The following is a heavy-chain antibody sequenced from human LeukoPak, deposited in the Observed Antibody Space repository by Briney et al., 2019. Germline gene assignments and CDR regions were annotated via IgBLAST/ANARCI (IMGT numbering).Heavy chain of an antibody. D-gene: IGHD6-13*01. Sequence: GGSLRLSCAASGFTVSSNYMSWVRQAPGKGLEWVSVIYSGGSTYYADSVKGRFTISRHNSKNTLYLQMNHLRAEDTAVYYCARASIAAAGTSGWYFDLWGRGTLVTVSS. J-gene: IGHJ2*01. V-gene: IGHV3-53*04. CDR3: ARASIAAAGTSGWYFDL. CDR2: IYSGGST. CDR1: GFTVSSNY.